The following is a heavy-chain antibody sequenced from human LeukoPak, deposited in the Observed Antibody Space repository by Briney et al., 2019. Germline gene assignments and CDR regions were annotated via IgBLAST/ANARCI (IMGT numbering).Heavy chain of an antibody. Sequence: GGSLRLSCAASGFTFSNHAMNWVRQAPGKGLEWVSIISGSGTVTYYADSVKGRFTISRDNSENTLYLQMNSLRAEDTAVYYCAKTSVGEGRIIGSGYFDNWGQGTLVTVSS. CDR2: ISGSGTVT. J-gene: IGHJ4*02. CDR1: GFTFSNHA. D-gene: IGHD2-15*01. CDR3: AKTSVGEGRIIGSGYFDN. V-gene: IGHV3-23*01.